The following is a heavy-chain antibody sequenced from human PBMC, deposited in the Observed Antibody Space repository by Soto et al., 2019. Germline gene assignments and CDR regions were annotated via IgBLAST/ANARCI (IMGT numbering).Heavy chain of an antibody. CDR1: GFTFSSYA. J-gene: IGHJ4*02. Sequence: PGGSLRLSCAASGFTFSSYAMSWVRQAPGKGPEWVSTVSGGGGSTYYADSVKGRFTISRDNSKNTLYLQMNSLRAEDTAVYYCARDRGSSGWYYFDYWGQGSLVTVSS. CDR2: VSGGGGST. D-gene: IGHD6-19*01. CDR3: ARDRGSSGWYYFDY. V-gene: IGHV3-23*01.